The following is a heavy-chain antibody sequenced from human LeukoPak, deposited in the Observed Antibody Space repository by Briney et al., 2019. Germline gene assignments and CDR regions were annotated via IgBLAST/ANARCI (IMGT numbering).Heavy chain of an antibody. CDR3: ARVSVGRYYFDN. D-gene: IGHD3-3*02. J-gene: IGHJ4*02. CDR1: GLTFSNYA. Sequence: GGSLRLSCAASGLTFSNYAMSWVRQAPGKGLEWVSTISGRGGNIFYADSVKGRFTISRDSAKNTLYLQMNSLRAEDTAVYYCARVSVGRYYFDNWGQGTPVTVS. CDR2: ISGRGGNI. V-gene: IGHV3-23*01.